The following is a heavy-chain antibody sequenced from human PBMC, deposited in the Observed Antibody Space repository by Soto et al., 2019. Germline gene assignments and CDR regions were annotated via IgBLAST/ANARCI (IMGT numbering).Heavy chain of an antibody. CDR1: GFTFSSYA. J-gene: IGHJ6*03. V-gene: IGHV3-23*01. CDR2: ISGSGGST. Sequence: EVPLLESGGGLVQPGGSLRLSCAASGFTFSSYAMSWVRQAPGKGLEWVSAISGSGGSTYYADSVKGRFTIARDNSNNKLYLQMNSLRADDTAVYYCAKDGGFGYCSSTSCYGYYMDVWGKGTTVTVSS. D-gene: IGHD2-2*01. CDR3: AKDGGFGYCSSTSCYGYYMDV.